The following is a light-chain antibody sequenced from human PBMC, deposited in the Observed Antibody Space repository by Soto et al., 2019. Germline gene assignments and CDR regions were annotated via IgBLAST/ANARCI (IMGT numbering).Light chain of an antibody. V-gene: IGKV4-1*01. CDR2: WAS. CDR3: QQYYSTPRT. CDR1: QNLFYSSNQKNF. J-gene: IGKJ1*01. Sequence: DVVMTQSPDSLTVSLGERATINCKSSQNLFYSSNQKNFLAWYQQKPGQSPKLLIYWASTRESGVPDRFSGSGSETDFTLTISNLQAEDVAVYYCQQYYSTPRTFDQGTKVEIK.